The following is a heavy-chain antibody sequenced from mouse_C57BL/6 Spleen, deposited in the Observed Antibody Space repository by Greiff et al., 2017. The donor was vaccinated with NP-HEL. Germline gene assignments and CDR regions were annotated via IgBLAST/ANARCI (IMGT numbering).Heavy chain of an antibody. Sequence: VQLQQSGPELVKPGASVKISCKASGYAFSSSWMNWVKQRPGKGLEWIGRIYPGDGDTNYNGKFKGKATLTADKSSSTAYMQLSSLTSGDSAVYFCARPYYSGSSEGGDYFDYWGQGTTLTVSS. J-gene: IGHJ2*01. CDR3: ARPYYSGSSEGGDYFDY. CDR1: GYAFSSSW. CDR2: IYPGDGDT. V-gene: IGHV1-82*01. D-gene: IGHD1-1*01.